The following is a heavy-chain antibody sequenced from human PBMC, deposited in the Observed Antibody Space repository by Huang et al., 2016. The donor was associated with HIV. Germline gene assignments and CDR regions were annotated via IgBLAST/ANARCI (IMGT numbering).Heavy chain of an antibody. J-gene: IGHJ5*02. CDR2: ITQSERN. D-gene: IGHD2-2*01. V-gene: IGHV4-34*01. CDR1: GDSLSGFF. Sequence: QVRLDQWGAGLLKPSETLTLTCAVYGDSLSGFFWSWIRQSPGRGLEWIGEITQSERNNYNPYLKSRVTIAMDTSKKQFSLKLKSVTADDTSTYYCARGRGTSWSFFDTWGQGSFVTVSS. CDR3: ARGRGTSWSFFDT.